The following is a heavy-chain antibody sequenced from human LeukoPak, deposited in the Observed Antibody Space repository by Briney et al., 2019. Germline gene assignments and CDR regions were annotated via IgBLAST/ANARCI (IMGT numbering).Heavy chain of an antibody. J-gene: IGHJ4*02. CDR2: IRSKADGGTT. V-gene: IGHV3-15*01. CDR3: TTLTTGRFDY. CDR1: GFTFNTAW. Sequence: GGSLRLSCAASGFTFNTAWMNWVRQAPGKGLEWLGRIRSKADGGTTDYAAPVKGRFTISRDDSKNTLYLQMDSLKTEDTAVYYCTTLTTGRFDYWGQGTLVPVSS. D-gene: IGHD1-1*01.